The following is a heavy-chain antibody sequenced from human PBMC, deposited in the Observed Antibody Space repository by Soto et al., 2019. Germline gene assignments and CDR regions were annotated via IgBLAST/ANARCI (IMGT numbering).Heavy chain of an antibody. CDR2: IYPADSDT. Sequence: EVQLVQSGAEVKKPGESLKISCKASGYSFTTYWIGWVRQMPGEGLEWMGIIYPADSDTKYSPSFQGQVTISADKSISTAYLQWSSLKASDTAMYYCASPHFYDDYIWGSYLNAFDLWGQGTMVTVSS. D-gene: IGHD3-16*02. CDR3: ASPHFYDDYIWGSYLNAFDL. J-gene: IGHJ3*01. V-gene: IGHV5-51*01. CDR1: GYSFTTYW.